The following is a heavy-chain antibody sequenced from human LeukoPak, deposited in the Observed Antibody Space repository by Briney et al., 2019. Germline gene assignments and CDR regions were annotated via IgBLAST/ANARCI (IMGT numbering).Heavy chain of an antibody. CDR3: ARDRYLVY. J-gene: IGHJ4*02. CDR2: IKEDGSEK. V-gene: IGHV3-7*01. Sequence: GGSLRLSCVASGFTFNNYWMSWVRQAPGKGLEWVANIKEDGSEKYYVDSVKGRLTISRDNAENSLSLQMNSLRAEDTAVYYCARDRYLVYWGQGTLVTVSS. D-gene: IGHD1-1*01. CDR1: GFTFNNYW.